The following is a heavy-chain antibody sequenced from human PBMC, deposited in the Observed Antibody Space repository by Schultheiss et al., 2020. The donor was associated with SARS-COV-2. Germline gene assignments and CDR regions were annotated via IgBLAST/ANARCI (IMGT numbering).Heavy chain of an antibody. CDR1: GFTFSSYA. D-gene: IGHD5-18*01. V-gene: IGHV3-23*03. Sequence: GGSLRLSCAASGFTFSSYAMSWVRQAPGKGLEWVSVIYSCGSTYYADSVKGRFTISRDNSKNTLYLQMNSLRAEDTAVYYCAKGAEIQLWLSLFDYWGQGTLVTVSS. CDR2: IYSCGST. CDR3: AKGAEIQLWLSLFDY. J-gene: IGHJ4*02.